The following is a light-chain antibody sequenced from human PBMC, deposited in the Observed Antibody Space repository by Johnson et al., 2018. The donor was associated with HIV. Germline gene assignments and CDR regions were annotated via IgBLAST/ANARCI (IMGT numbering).Light chain of an antibody. J-gene: IGLJ1*01. Sequence: QPVLTQPPSVSAAPGQKVTISCSGSSSNIESNYVSCYQQLPGAIPKLLIFENNKRPSGFPDRFSGSKSGPSATLGIAGLQTGDEADSYCGTWDRSRSFLYVFGTGTKVTVL. CDR2: ENN. CDR1: SSNIESNY. CDR3: GTWDRSRSFLYV. V-gene: IGLV1-51*02.